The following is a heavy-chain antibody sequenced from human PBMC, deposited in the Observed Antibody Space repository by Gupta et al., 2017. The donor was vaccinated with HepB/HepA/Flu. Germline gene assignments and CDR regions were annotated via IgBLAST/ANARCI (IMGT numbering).Heavy chain of an antibody. J-gene: IGHJ3*02. CDR1: GGSISSGGYY. V-gene: IGHV4-31*03. D-gene: IGHD3-3*01. CDR3: ARVRLRFLDPVHAFDI. Sequence: QVQLQESGPGLVKPSQTLSLTCTVSGGSISSGGYYWSWIRQHPGKGLEWIGYIYYSGSTYYNPSLKSRVTISVDTSKNQFSLKLSSVTAADTAVYYCARVRLRFLDPVHAFDIWGQGTMVTVSS. CDR2: IYYSGST.